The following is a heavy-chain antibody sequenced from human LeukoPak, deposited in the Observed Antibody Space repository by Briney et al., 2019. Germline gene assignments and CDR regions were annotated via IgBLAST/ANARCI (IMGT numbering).Heavy chain of an antibody. J-gene: IGHJ4*02. CDR1: GDSLTSDY. V-gene: IGHV3-48*01. Sequence: ETLSLTCTVSGDSLTSDYWTWIRQPPGKGLEWVSGISWNSGSIGYADSVQGRFTISRDNAKNSIYLQMNGLTAEDTAVYYCARTYGSGSLDYGGQGTLVTVSS. CDR3: ARTYGSGSLDY. CDR2: ISWNSGSI. D-gene: IGHD2-15*01.